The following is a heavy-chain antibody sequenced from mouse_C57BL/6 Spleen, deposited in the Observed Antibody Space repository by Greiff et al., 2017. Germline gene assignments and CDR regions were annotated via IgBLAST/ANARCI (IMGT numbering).Heavy chain of an antibody. V-gene: IGHV1-81*01. Sequence: QVQLQQSGAELARPGASVKLSCKASGYTFTSYGISWVKQRTGQGLEWIGEIYPRSGNTYYNEKFKGKATLTADTSSSTAYMELRSLTSEDSAVYFCARPNDGRAMDYWGQGTSVTVSS. CDR3: ARPNDGRAMDY. CDR1: GYTFTSYG. J-gene: IGHJ4*01. CDR2: IYPRSGNT. D-gene: IGHD2-12*01.